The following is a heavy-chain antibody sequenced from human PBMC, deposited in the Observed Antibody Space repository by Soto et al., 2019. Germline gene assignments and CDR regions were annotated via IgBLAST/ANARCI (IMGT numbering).Heavy chain of an antibody. J-gene: IGHJ4*02. CDR3: ARDRGYFSATSCPAFDY. Sequence: QVQLVQSGAEVKKPGSSVKVSCKASGGTLSSYTFSWVRQAPGQGLEWMGRVIPNLGVTNYAKKFQGRFTSVVDTSTSTAYMELNSLGYEDAAVYYCARDRGYFSATSCPAFDYWGQGTLVTVAS. V-gene: IGHV1-69*08. CDR2: VIPNLGVT. CDR1: GGTLSSYT. D-gene: IGHD2-2*01.